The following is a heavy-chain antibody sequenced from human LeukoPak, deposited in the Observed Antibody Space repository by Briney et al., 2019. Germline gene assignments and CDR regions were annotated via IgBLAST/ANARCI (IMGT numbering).Heavy chain of an antibody. Sequence: GASVKVSCKASGYXXXXXXXXXVXXXPGXXXXXMXXXSXXXXTTNYAQKLXGRVTMTTDTSTSTAYMELRSLRSDDTAVYYCARVIRGVVGSWYVDYWGQGTLVTVSS. CDR3: ARVIRGVVGSWYVDY. D-gene: IGHD6-13*01. CDR2: XSXXXXTT. V-gene: IGHV1-18*01. J-gene: IGHJ4*02. CDR1: GYXXXXXX.